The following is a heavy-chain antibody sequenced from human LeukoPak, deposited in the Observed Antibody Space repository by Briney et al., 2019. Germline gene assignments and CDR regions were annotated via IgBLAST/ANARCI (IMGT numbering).Heavy chain of an antibody. J-gene: IGHJ5*02. CDR3: AKVLWIGAKSWWFDA. V-gene: IGHV3-23*01. CDR1: GFTFSTYA. CDR2: ISGRADNI. D-gene: IGHD2-2*03. Sequence: PGGSLRLSCAASGFTFSTYAMSWVRQAPGKGLTWVSVISGRADNIYYADSVKGRFTISRDNSKNTLYLQMDSLRAEDTADYYCAKVLWIGAKSWWFDAWGQGTLVTVSS.